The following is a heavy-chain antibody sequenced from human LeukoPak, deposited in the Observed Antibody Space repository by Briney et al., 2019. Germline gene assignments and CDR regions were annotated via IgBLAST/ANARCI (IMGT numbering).Heavy chain of an antibody. CDR2: IYPGDSDT. V-gene: IGHV5-51*01. D-gene: IGHD3-22*01. CDR1: GYSFTSYW. CDR3: ARQTYYYDSSGYAEDY. Sequence: GESLKISCKGSGYSFTSYWIGWVRQMPGKGLEWMGIIYPGDSDTRYSPSFQGQVTISADKSISTAYLQWSSLKASDTAMYYCARQTYYYDSSGYAEDYWGQGTPVTVSS. J-gene: IGHJ4*02.